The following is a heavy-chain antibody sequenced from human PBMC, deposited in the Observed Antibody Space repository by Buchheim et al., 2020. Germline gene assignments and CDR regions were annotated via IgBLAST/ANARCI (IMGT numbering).Heavy chain of an antibody. CDR2: IYYSGST. CDR1: GGSISSGDYY. Sequence: QVQLQESGPGLVKPSQTLSLTCTVSGGSISSGDYYWSWIRQPPGKGLEWIGYIYYSGSTYYNPSLKSRVTISVDTSKNQFSRKLSSVTAADTAVYYCAVTNGGGLEWSPYNYYGMDVWGQGTT. J-gene: IGHJ6*02. V-gene: IGHV4-30-4*01. D-gene: IGHD3-3*01. CDR3: AVTNGGGLEWSPYNYYGMDV.